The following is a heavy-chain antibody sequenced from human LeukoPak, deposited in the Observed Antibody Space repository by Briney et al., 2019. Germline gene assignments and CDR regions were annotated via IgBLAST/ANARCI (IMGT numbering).Heavy chain of an antibody. V-gene: IGHV1-24*01. CDR2: FDPEDGET. Sequence: GASVKVSCKVSGYTLTELSMHWVRQAPGKGLEWMGGFDPEDGETIYAQKFQGRVTTTEDTSTDTAYMELSSLRSEDTAVYYCATWSDSSVWPMFDYWGQGTLVTVSS. CDR3: ATWSDSSVWPMFDY. D-gene: IGHD6-19*01. J-gene: IGHJ4*02. CDR1: GYTLTELS.